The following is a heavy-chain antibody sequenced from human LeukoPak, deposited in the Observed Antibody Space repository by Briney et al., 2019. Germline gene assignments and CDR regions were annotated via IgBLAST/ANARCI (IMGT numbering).Heavy chain of an antibody. V-gene: IGHV3-30*02. J-gene: IGHJ4*02. Sequence: PRGSLRLSCAASGFTFSSYGMHWVRQAPGKGLEWVAFIRYDGSNKYYADSVKGRFTISRDNSKNTLYLQMNSLRAEDTAVYYCAKDHDGAAWNLLGYWGQGTLVTVSS. CDR3: AKDHDGAAWNLLGY. CDR2: IRYDGSNK. D-gene: IGHD1-1*01. CDR1: GFTFSSYG.